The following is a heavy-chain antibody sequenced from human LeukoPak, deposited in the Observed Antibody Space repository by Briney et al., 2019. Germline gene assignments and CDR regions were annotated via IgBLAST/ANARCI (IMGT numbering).Heavy chain of an antibody. J-gene: IGHJ5*02. CDR3: VRDRPHDCFDP. Sequence: GGSLRLSCAASEFTFSAHWMHWVRQVPGKGLVYIAYIDNDGTNTNYADSVKGRFTISRDNAKNTLYLQMNSLRVEDTAVYYCVRDRPHDCFDPWGQGTLVTVSS. CDR1: EFTFSAHW. CDR2: IDNDGTNT. V-gene: IGHV3-74*01. D-gene: IGHD6-6*01.